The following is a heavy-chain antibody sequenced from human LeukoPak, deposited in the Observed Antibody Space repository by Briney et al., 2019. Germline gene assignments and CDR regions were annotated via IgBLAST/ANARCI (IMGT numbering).Heavy chain of an antibody. D-gene: IGHD3-10*01. V-gene: IGHV3-30-3*01. CDR1: GFTFSSYA. Sequence: GRSLRLSCAASGFTFSSYAMPWVRQAPGKGLEWVAVISYGGSNKHYADSVKGRFTISRDNSKNTLYLQMNSLRAEDTAVYYCARGFGELSREQFDNWGQGTLVTVSS. J-gene: IGHJ4*02. CDR2: ISYGGSNK. CDR3: ARGFGELSREQFDN.